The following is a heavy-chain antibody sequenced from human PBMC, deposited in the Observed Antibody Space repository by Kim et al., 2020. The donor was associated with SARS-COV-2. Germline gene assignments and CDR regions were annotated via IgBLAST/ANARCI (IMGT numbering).Heavy chain of an antibody. V-gene: IGHV3-9*01. Sequence: YADSVKGRFPIARDNAKNSLCLQMNSLRAEDTALYYCAKDSLGQQLAPVDYWGQGTLVTVSS. D-gene: IGHD6-13*01. J-gene: IGHJ4*02. CDR3: AKDSLGQQLAPVDY.